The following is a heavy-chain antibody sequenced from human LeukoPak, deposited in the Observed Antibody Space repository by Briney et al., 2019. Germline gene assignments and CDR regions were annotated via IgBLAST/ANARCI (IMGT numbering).Heavy chain of an antibody. CDR3: ARVPYSSGWYYFDY. V-gene: IGHV1-69*05. CDR1: GGTSSSYA. D-gene: IGHD6-19*01. J-gene: IGHJ4*02. CDR2: IIHIFGTA. Sequence: SVKVSCKASGGTSSSYAISWVRQAPGQGLEWMGVIIHIFGTANYAQKFQGRVTITTDESTSTAYMELSSLRSEDKAVYYCARVPYSSGWYYFDYWGQGTLVTVSS.